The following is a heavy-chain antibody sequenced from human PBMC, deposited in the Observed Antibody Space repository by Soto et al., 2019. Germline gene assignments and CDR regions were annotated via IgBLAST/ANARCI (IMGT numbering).Heavy chain of an antibody. CDR3: AREIMPLTNDWYFDL. CDR1: GGSISGGVHS. J-gene: IGHJ2*01. D-gene: IGHD2-8*01. V-gene: IGHV4-30-4*01. CDR2: IFDSGST. Sequence: QVQLQESGPGLVKPSETLSLTCTVSGGSISGGVHSWSWIRQAPGKGLEWIGHIFDSGSTYYNPSLKSRLTISVDTSKNQFSLRLSSVTAADTAVYFCAREIMPLTNDWYFDLWGWGTLVTVSS.